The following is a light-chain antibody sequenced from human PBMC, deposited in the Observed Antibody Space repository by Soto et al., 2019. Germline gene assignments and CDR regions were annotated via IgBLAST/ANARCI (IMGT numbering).Light chain of an antibody. CDR2: GAS. CDR1: QSVGSH. V-gene: IGKV3D-15*01. CDR3: QQHNNWPLT. Sequence: EIVMTQSPVTLSVSPGERATLSCRASQSVGSHLAWYQHKPGQAPRLLIYGASIRATGIPARFSGSGSGTDFTLTISSLQSEDSAIYSCQQHNNWPLTFGGGTKGEIK. J-gene: IGKJ4*01.